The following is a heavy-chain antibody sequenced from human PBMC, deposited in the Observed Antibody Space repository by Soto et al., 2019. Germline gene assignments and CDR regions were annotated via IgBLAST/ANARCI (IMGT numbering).Heavy chain of an antibody. J-gene: IGHJ5*02. V-gene: IGHV1-8*01. CDR2: MNPNSGNT. Sequence: QVQLVQSGAEVKKPGASVKVSCKASGYTFTSYDINWVRQATGQGLEWMGWMNPNSGNTGYAQKFQGRVTITADESTSTAYMELSSLRSEDTAVYYCARAPLGAARRLGWFDPWGQGTLVTVSS. D-gene: IGHD6-6*01. CDR3: ARAPLGAARRLGWFDP. CDR1: GYTFTSYD.